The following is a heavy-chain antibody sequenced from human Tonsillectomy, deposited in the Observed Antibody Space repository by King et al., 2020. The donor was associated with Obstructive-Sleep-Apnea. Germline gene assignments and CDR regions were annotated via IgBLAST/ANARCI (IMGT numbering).Heavy chain of an antibody. V-gene: IGHV3-74*01. J-gene: IGHJ6*02. CDR1: GFTFFSFW. CDR3: ARSTVFGLLIYYGMDV. CDR2: IDRDGSII. D-gene: IGHD3/OR15-3a*01. Sequence: VQLVESGGGLVQPGGSLRLSCAASGFTFFSFWMHWVRQAPGKGLVLVSRIDRDGSIISYCDSVKGRFTITRDNAKNTLYLQMNSLRAEDTAVYYCARSTVFGLLIYYGMDVWGQGSTVTVSS.